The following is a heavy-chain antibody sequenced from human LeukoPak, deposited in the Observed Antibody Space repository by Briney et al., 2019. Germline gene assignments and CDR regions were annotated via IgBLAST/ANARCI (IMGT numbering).Heavy chain of an antibody. J-gene: IGHJ4*02. CDR1: GYTFTGYY. V-gene: IGHV1-2*02. Sequence: ASVKVSCKASGYTFTGYYLHWIRQAPGQGLEWMGWIHPNDGGTVYAQKFQGRITMTRDTSISTAFMELSNLRSGDTAFYFCTREDYWGQGTLVTVSS. CDR2: IHPNDGGT. CDR3: TREDY.